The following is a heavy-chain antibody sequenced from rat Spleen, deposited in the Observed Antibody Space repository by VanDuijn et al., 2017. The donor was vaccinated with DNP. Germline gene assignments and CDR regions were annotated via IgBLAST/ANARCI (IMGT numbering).Heavy chain of an antibody. CDR3: ARHRTIMPYYYAMDA. V-gene: IGHV5-29*01. CDR2: ISYNGGTP. Sequence: EVQLVESGGGPVQPGRSLKLSCVASGFTFSNYYMAWVRQAPTKGLEWVATISYNGGTPYYRDSVKGRFSLSRDNAKTTRYLQMDSLRSEDTATYYCARHRTIMPYYYAMDAWGQGASVTVSS. CDR1: GFTFSNYY. J-gene: IGHJ4*01. D-gene: IGHD1-12*01.